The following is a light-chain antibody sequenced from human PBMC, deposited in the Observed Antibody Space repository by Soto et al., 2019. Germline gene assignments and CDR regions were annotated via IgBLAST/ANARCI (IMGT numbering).Light chain of an antibody. CDR2: DVS. CDR3: SSYTTSSTHVV. Sequence: QSALTQPASVSGSPGQSITISCTGTSSDVGSYNYVSWYQQYPGKAPKLMIHDVSNRPSGYSYRFSGSKSGYTASLTISGLQAEDEADYYCSSYTTSSTHVVFGGGTKLTVL. CDR1: SSDVGSYNY. V-gene: IGLV2-14*01. J-gene: IGLJ2*01.